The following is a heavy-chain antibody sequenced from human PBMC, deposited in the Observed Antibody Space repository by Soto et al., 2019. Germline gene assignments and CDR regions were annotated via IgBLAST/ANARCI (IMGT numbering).Heavy chain of an antibody. CDR3: ARSILP. CDR1: GGSISSGGYY. J-gene: IGHJ5*02. V-gene: IGHV4-31*03. D-gene: IGHD2-2*02. Sequence: QVQLQESGPGLVKPSQTLSLTCTVSGGSISSGGYYWSWIRQHPGKGLEWIGYIYYSGSTYYHPSLKGRCSISVDTTKTHFPLKLSPVTAADTTVYYCARSILPWGQPTLGTVSS. CDR2: IYYSGST.